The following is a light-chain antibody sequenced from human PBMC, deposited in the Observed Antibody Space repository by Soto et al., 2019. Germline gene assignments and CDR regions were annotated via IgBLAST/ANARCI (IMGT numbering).Light chain of an antibody. V-gene: IGKV2-28*01. J-gene: IGKJ3*01. CDR1: QSLFHSNGYNY. CDR3: MQALQAPSS. Sequence: DIVMTQSPLSLPVTPGEPASISCRSSQSLFHSNGYNYLDWYLQKPGQSPQLLIYLGSNRASGVPDRFSGSGSGTDFTLKISRVEAEDVWVYYCMQALQAPSSFGPGTKVDIK. CDR2: LGS.